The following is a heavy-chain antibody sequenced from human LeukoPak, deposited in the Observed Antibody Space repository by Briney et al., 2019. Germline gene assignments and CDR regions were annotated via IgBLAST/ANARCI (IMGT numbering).Heavy chain of an antibody. Sequence: SVKVSCKASGGTFSSYAISWVRQAPGQGLEWMGGIIPIFGTANYAQKFQGRVTITADKSTSTAYMELSSLRSEGTAVYYCATHYDILTGYQRYFDYWGQGTLVTVSS. CDR3: ATHYDILTGYQRYFDY. CDR1: GGTFSSYA. D-gene: IGHD3-9*01. J-gene: IGHJ4*02. V-gene: IGHV1-69*06. CDR2: IIPIFGTA.